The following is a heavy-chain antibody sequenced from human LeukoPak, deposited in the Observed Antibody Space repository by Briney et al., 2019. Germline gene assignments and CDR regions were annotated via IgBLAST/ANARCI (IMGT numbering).Heavy chain of an antibody. V-gene: IGHV3-7*04. J-gene: IGHJ2*01. CDR3: ARVGTTGGWYFDL. D-gene: IGHD1/OR15-1a*01. CDR2: LKEDGSDK. Sequence: GGSLRLPCAASGFTFSSYWMNWVRQAPGKGLEWVANLKEDGSDKYYVDSVKGRFTISRDNAKNPLSLQMNSLRAEDTALYYCARVGTTGGWYFDLWGRGTLVTVSS. CDR1: GFTFSSYW.